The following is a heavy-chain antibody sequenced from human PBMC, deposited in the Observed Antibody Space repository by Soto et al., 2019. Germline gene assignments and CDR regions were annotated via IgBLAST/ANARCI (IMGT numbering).Heavy chain of an antibody. Sequence: ASVKVSCKASGYTFTSYYSTWVRQATGQGLEWMGWMNPNSGNTGYAQKFQGRVTMTMNTSISTAYMELSSLRSEDTAVYYCARVVAVAGYYYYGMDVWGQGTTVTVSS. CDR1: GYTFTSYY. CDR2: MNPNSGNT. D-gene: IGHD6-19*01. V-gene: IGHV1-8*01. J-gene: IGHJ6*02. CDR3: ARVVAVAGYYYYGMDV.